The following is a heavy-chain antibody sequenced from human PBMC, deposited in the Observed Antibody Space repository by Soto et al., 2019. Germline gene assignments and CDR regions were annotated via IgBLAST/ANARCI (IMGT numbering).Heavy chain of an antibody. V-gene: IGHV3-23*01. CDR2: VSVSGGVT. Sequence: EVQLLESGGGWVQPGGSLRLSCAASGFTFSSFAMTWVRQAPGKGLEWVSSVSVSGGVTDYADSVKGRFTTSRDNSKNTLYLQMSSLRAEDTAVYFCAKGWRSPDYWGQGTLVTVSS. J-gene: IGHJ4*02. CDR3: AKGWRSPDY. CDR1: GFTFSSFA.